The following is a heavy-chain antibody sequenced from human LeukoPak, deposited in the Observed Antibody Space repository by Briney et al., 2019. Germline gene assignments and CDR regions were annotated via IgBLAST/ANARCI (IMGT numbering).Heavy chain of an antibody. D-gene: IGHD6-19*01. CDR3: ARSVSSGWTFFDY. Sequence: GESLKISCKGSGYSFTSYWIGWVRQMPGKGLEWMGIIYPGDSDTRYSPSFQGQVTISADKSISTAYLQWSSLKTSDTAMHYCARSVSSGWTFFDYWGQGTLVTVSS. CDR2: IYPGDSDT. CDR1: GYSFTSYW. J-gene: IGHJ4*02. V-gene: IGHV5-51*01.